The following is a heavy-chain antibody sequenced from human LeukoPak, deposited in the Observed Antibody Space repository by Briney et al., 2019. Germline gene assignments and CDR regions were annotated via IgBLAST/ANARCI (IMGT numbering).Heavy chain of an antibody. J-gene: IGHJ4*02. V-gene: IGHV3-13*01. CDR1: GFTFSSYD. CDR3: AKGSIREGFDY. CDR2: IGTAGDT. Sequence: GGSLRLSCAASGFTFSSYDMHWVRQATGKGLEWVSAIGTAGDTYYPGSVKGRFTISRDNAKNSLYLQMNSLRAEDTALYYCAKGSIREGFDYWGQGTLVTVSS.